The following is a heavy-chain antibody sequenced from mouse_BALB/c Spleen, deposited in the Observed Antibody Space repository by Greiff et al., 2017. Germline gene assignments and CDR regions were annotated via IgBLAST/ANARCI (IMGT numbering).Heavy chain of an antibody. CDR2: INPGSGGT. Sequence: QVQLQQSGAELVRPGTSVKVSCKASGYAFTNYLIEWVKQRPGQGLEWIGVINPGSGGTNYNEKFKGKATLTADKSSSTAYMQLSSLTSDDSAVYFCARGGGNYNAMDYWGQGTSVTVSS. CDR1: GYAFTNYL. V-gene: IGHV1-54*01. CDR3: ARGGGNYNAMDY. D-gene: IGHD1-1*02. J-gene: IGHJ4*01.